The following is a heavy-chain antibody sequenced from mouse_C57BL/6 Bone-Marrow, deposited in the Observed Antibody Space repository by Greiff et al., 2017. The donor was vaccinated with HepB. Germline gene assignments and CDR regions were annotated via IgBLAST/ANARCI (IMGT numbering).Heavy chain of an antibody. CDR3: ARTDYYGSSYYAMDY. D-gene: IGHD1-1*01. J-gene: IGHJ4*01. CDR2: INPSSGYT. V-gene: IGHV1-4*01. CDR1: GYTFTSYT. Sequence: QVQLQQSGAELARPGASVKMSCKASGYTFTSYTMHWVKQRPGQGLEWIGYINPSSGYTKYNQKFKDKATLTADKSSSTAYMQLSSLTSEDSAVYDCARTDYYGSSYYAMDYWGQGTSVTVSS.